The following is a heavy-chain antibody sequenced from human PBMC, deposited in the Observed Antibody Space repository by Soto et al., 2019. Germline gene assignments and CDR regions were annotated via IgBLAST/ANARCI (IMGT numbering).Heavy chain of an antibody. V-gene: IGHV1-2*04. CDR3: ARDNRDDFWSGSYTGEKYYYYYYMDV. D-gene: IGHD3-3*01. CDR1: GYTFTGYY. CDR2: INPNSGGT. J-gene: IGHJ6*03. Sequence: ASVKVSCKASGYTFTGYYMHWVRQAPGQGLEWMGWINPNSGGTNYAQKFQGWVTMTRDTSISTAYMELSRLRSDDTAVYYCARDNRDDFWSGSYTGEKYYYYYYMDVWGKGTTVTVSS.